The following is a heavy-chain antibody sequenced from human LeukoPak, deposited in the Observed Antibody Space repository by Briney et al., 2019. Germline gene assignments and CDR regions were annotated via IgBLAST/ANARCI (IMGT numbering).Heavy chain of an antibody. D-gene: IGHD2-2*01. J-gene: IGHJ4*02. CDR3: AKVGAGVGYCSSTSCSPDY. V-gene: IGHV3-23*01. Sequence: GGSLRLSCAASGFTFSSYAMSWVRQAPGKGLEWVSALSGSGGSTYYADSVKGRFTISRDNSKNTLYLQMNSLRTEDTAVYYCAKVGAGVGYCSSTSCSPDYWGQGTLVTVSS. CDR1: GFTFSSYA. CDR2: LSGSGGST.